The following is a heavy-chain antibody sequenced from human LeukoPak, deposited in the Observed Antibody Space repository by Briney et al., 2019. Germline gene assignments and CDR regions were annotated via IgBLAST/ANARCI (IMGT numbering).Heavy chain of an antibody. CDR1: GFTFTNYW. Sequence: GGSLRLSCAAAGFTFTNYWVSWVRQAPGKGLEWVANISPGGSGKYYVASVKGRFTISRDNAKNSLYLQMSTLRVEDTAVYYCASSVVVSPAAPYSWFDSWGQGIQVTVSS. V-gene: IGHV3-7*03. J-gene: IGHJ5*01. CDR3: ASSVVVSPAAPYSWFDS. CDR2: ISPGGSGK. D-gene: IGHD2-2*01.